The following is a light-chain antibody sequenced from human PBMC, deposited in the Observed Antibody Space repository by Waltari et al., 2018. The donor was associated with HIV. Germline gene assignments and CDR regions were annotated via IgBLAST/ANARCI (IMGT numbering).Light chain of an antibody. CDR1: TGPVTSGHH. Sequence: QAVVTQEPSLTVSPGGTVTLTCGSSTGPVTSGHHPYWFQQRPGQAPRTLIYDATNKFSWNPARFSGSRLGGKAALTLSGAQPDDEADYYCLLSYSGARPWVFGGGTKLTVL. J-gene: IGLJ3*02. CDR2: DAT. CDR3: LLSYSGARPWV. V-gene: IGLV7-46*01.